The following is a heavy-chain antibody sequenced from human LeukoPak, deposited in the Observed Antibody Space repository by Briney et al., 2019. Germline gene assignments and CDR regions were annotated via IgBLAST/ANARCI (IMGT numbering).Heavy chain of an antibody. CDR3: ARLTYMVRGFDP. CDR1: GGSFSGYY. D-gene: IGHD3-10*01. J-gene: IGHJ5*02. CDR2: INHSGST. Sequence: SETLSLTCAVYGGSFSGYYWSWICQPPGKGLEWIGEINHSGSTNYNPSLKSRVTISVDTSKNQFSLKLSSVTAADTAVYYCARLTYMVRGFDPWGQGTLVTVSS. V-gene: IGHV4-34*01.